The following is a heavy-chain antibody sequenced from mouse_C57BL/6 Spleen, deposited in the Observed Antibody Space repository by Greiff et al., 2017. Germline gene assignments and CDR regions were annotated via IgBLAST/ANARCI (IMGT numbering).Heavy chain of an antibody. J-gene: IGHJ4*01. CDR3: ARDDYDYDGGSMDY. V-gene: IGHV5-4*01. D-gene: IGHD2-4*01. Sequence: EVQLVESGGGLVKPGGSLKLSCAASGFTFSSYAMSWVRQTPEKRLEWVATISDGGSYTYYPDNVKGRFTISRDNAKNNLYLQMSHLKSEDTAMYYCARDDYDYDGGSMDYWGQGTSVTVSS. CDR1: GFTFSSYA. CDR2: ISDGGSYT.